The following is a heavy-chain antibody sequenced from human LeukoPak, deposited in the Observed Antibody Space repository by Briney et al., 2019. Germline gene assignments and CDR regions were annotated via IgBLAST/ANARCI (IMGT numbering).Heavy chain of an antibody. D-gene: IGHD4-17*01. Sequence: GGSLRLSCAASGFTFSNYYMSWIRQAPGKGLEWVAYISTIDTIYYAASLEGRFTISRDNSKNSVYLQMNSLRGDDTAIYYWARGDYGSSLNVWGQGSLVTVSS. CDR3: ARGDYGSSLNV. J-gene: IGHJ4*02. V-gene: IGHV3-11*01. CDR2: ISTIDTI. CDR1: GFTFSNYY.